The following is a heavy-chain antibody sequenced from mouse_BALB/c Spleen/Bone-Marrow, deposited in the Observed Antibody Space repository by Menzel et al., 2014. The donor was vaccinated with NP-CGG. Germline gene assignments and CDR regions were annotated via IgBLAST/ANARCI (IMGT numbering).Heavy chain of an antibody. Sequence: DVKLVESGGGLVQPGGSLRLSCATSGFTFTDYYMNWVRQPPGKALEWLGFIRNKANGYTTEYSTSVKGRFTISRDNSQSILYLQMNTLRGEDSATYYCARDKGSAFFDYWGQGTTLTVSS. CDR1: GFTFTDYY. V-gene: IGHV7-3*02. CDR3: ARDKGSAFFDY. CDR2: IRNKANGYTT. D-gene: IGHD1-3*01. J-gene: IGHJ2*01.